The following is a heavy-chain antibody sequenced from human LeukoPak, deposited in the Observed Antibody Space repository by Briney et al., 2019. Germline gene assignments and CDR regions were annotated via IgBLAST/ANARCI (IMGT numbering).Heavy chain of an antibody. J-gene: IGHJ4*02. D-gene: IGHD5-12*01. CDR3: AKGDMPIVARALDY. V-gene: IGHV3-23*01. CDR2: LSGSGGST. Sequence: GGSLRLSCAASGFTFSDYAMNWVRRAPGKGLEWVSALSGSGGSTYYADSVQGRFTISRNNYENTLYLQMSRLRAEDTAVYYCAKGDMPIVARALDYWGQGTLVTVSS. CDR1: GFTFSDYA.